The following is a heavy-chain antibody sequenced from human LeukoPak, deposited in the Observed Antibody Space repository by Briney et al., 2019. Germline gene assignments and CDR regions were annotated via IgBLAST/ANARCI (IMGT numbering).Heavy chain of an antibody. CDR2: IYFSGTT. D-gene: IGHD3-10*01. V-gene: IGHV4-59*08. J-gene: IGHJ6*03. CDR3: ARVEEGYGSGRRENYYYYYMDV. CDR1: GGSISSYY. Sequence: PSETLSLTCTVSGGSISSYYWSWIRQPPGKGLEWIGYIYFSGTTNYNPSLKSRVTISVDTSKNQFSLKLSSVTAADTAVYYCARVEEGYGSGRRENYYYYYMDVWGKGTTVTISS.